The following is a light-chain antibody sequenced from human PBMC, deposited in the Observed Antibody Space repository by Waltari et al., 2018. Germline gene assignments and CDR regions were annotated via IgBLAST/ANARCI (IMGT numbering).Light chain of an antibody. CDR2: KAS. CDR1: PSISSW. J-gene: IGKJ1*01. Sequence: DIQMTQSPSTLSASVGDRVTITCRASPSISSWLAWYQQKPGKAPKLLFYKASSLESGVPSRFSGSGSETEFTLTISSLQPDDFATYYCQQGWTFGQGTKVEIK. V-gene: IGKV1-5*03. CDR3: QQGWT.